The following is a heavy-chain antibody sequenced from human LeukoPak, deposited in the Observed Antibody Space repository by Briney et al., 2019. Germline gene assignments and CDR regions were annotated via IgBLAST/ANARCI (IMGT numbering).Heavy chain of an antibody. CDR1: GFTFSSYS. CDR2: ISSSSSYI. J-gene: IGHJ6*03. Sequence: GGSLRLSCAASGFTFSSYSMNWVRQAPGKGLEWVSSISSSSSYIYYADSVKGRFTISRDNAKNSLYLQMNSLRAEDTAVYYCASPVVAATRSRGYYYYYMDVWGKGTTVTVSS. D-gene: IGHD2-15*01. V-gene: IGHV3-21*01. CDR3: ASPVVAATRSRGYYYYYMDV.